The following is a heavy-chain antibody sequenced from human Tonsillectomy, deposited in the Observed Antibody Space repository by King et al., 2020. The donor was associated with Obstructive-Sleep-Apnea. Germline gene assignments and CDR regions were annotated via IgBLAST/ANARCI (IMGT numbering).Heavy chain of an antibody. Sequence: VQLQESGPGLVKPSENLSLTCTVSGGSISSYYWSWLRQPPGKGLEWIGYIYYSGSTNYNPSLKSRVTMSVDTSKSQFSMKLSSVTAADTAVYYCATTKGGYLVGPFDCWGQGTLVTVSS. CDR2: IYYSGST. J-gene: IGHJ4*02. V-gene: IGHV4-59*01. D-gene: IGHD5-12*01. CDR3: ATTKGGYLVGPFDC. CDR1: GGSISSYY.